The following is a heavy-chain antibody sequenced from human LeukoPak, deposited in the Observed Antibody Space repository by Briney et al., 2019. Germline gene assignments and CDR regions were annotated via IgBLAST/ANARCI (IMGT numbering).Heavy chain of an antibody. J-gene: IGHJ3*02. Sequence: GASVNVSCKASGYTFTSYGISWVRQAPGQGLEWMGWISAYNGNTNYAQKLQGRVTMTTDTSTSTAYMELRSLRSDDTAVYYCATTRRYYYDTSGPDAFDIWGQGTMVTVSS. CDR2: ISAYNGNT. V-gene: IGHV1-18*01. D-gene: IGHD3-22*01. CDR1: GYTFTSYG. CDR3: ATTRRYYYDTSGPDAFDI.